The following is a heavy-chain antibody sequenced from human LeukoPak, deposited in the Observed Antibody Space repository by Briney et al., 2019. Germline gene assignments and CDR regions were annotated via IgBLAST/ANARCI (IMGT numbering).Heavy chain of an antibody. CDR3: ARGRNIAVGGTSLVAH. CDR2: INPNNGDT. V-gene: IGHV1-2*02. CDR1: GYTFTDYY. J-gene: IGHJ4*02. D-gene: IGHD6-13*01. Sequence: SVKVSCKASGYTFTDYYMHWVRQAPGQGLEWMGWINPNNGDTSYAQKFQGRVTMTRDTSISTAYMELSSLRSDDTAVYYCARGRNIAVGGTSLVAHWGQGTLVTVSS.